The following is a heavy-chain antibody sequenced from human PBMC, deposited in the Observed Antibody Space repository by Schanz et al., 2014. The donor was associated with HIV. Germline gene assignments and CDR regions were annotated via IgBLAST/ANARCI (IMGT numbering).Heavy chain of an antibody. CDR2: ISESGGRT. J-gene: IGHJ4*02. V-gene: IGHV3-23*01. Sequence: EVQLLESGGGLAQPGGSLTLSCAASGFTFTNHALSWVRQAPGKGLEWVSSISESGGRTYYADSVKGRFTISRDNSKNTLYLEMTTLRIDDTAVYYCAKPEYDSRGSSQSHFDYWGQGTLVTVSS. CDR1: GFTFTNHA. CDR3: AKPEYDSRGSSQSHFDY. D-gene: IGHD3-22*01.